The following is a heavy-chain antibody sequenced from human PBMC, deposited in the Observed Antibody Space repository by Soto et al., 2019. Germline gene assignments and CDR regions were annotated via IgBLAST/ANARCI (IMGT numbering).Heavy chain of an antibody. CDR3: AKDGGDSSSWFDY. V-gene: IGHV3-30*18. CDR2: ISYDGSNK. CDR1: GFTFSSYG. Sequence: GGSLRLSYAASGFTFSSYGMHWVRQAPGKGLEWVAVISYDGSNKYYADSVKGRFTISRDNSKNTLYLQMNSLRAEDTAVYYCAKDGGDSSSWFDYWGQGTLVTVSS. J-gene: IGHJ4*02. D-gene: IGHD6-13*01.